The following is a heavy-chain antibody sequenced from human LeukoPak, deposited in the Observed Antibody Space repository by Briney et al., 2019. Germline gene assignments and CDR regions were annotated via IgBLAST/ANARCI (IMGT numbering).Heavy chain of an antibody. Sequence: GASVKLSCKTSGYTFANYGISWLRQAPGQGIEWLGWISGYNDRPNYAQKVQGRLTVTTDASTRTAYMELRSLTSDDTAMYYCARDSGGAGGYPHWGQGTLVTVSS. CDR2: ISGYNDRP. CDR1: GYTFANYG. CDR3: ARDSGGAGGYPH. V-gene: IGHV1-18*04. D-gene: IGHD3-10*01. J-gene: IGHJ4*02.